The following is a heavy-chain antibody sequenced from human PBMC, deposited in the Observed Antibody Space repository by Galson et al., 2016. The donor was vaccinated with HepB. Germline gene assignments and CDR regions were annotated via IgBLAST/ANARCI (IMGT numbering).Heavy chain of an antibody. V-gene: IGHV3-30*04. J-gene: IGHJ5*02. CDR2: TSFDGSKE. CDR1: GYTLTTHF. CDR3: AREEYNGYEVLAPCLDH. D-gene: IGHD5-12*01. Sequence: SCKASGYTLTTHFLHWVRQAPGKGLEWVAVTSFDGSKEYFADSVKGRFTISGDNSKNTMYLQMNSLRPDDTAVYYCAREEYNGYEVLAPCLDHWGQGTLVTVPS.